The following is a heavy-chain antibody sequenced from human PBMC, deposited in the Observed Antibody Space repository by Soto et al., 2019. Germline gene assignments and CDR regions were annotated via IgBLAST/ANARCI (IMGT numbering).Heavy chain of an antibody. J-gene: IGHJ3*02. CDR2: IIPIFGTA. CDR1: GGTFSSYA. Sequence: KVSCEDSGGTFSSYAISWVRQAPGQGLEWMGGIIPIFGTANYAQKFQGRVTITADESTSTAYMELSSLRSEDTAVYYCAKEGGYSYGSYDAFDIWGQGTIVTVSS. D-gene: IGHD5-18*01. CDR3: AKEGGYSYGSYDAFDI. V-gene: IGHV1-69*01.